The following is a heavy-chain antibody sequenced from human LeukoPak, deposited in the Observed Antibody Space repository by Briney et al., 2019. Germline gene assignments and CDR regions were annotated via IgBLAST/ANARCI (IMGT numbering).Heavy chain of an antibody. Sequence: PGGSLRLSCSASGCTFSDFVINWVRQAPGKGLEWVGRIRSEPNSYATVYAASVKGRFTISREDSKNTTYLQMNSLKIEDTAVYYCTRSGNYYYYMDVWGKGTRSPSP. V-gene: IGHV3-73*01. CDR1: GCTFSDFV. CDR3: TRSGNYYYYMDV. D-gene: IGHD1-26*01. CDR2: IRSEPNSYAT. J-gene: IGHJ6*03.